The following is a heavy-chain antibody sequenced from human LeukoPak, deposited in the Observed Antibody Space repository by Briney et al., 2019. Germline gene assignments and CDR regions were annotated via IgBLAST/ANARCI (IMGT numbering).Heavy chain of an antibody. CDR3: ARVYGDYVRASPYYFDY. V-gene: IGHV4-34*01. Sequence: SETLSLTCAVYGGSLSGYYWSWIRQPPGRGLEWIGEINRSGSANYNPSLKSRVTVSVDTSKNQFSLKLSSVTAADTAVYYCARVYGDYVRASPYYFDYWGQGTLVTVSS. CDR2: INRSGSA. J-gene: IGHJ4*02. D-gene: IGHD4-17*01. CDR1: GGSLSGYY.